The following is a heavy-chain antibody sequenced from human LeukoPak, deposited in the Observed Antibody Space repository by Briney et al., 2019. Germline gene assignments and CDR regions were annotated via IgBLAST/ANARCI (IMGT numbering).Heavy chain of an antibody. CDR3: ATARYCSGGSCYSGMAVY. D-gene: IGHD2-15*01. J-gene: IGHJ4*02. CDR1: GGSISSYY. CDR2: IYTSGST. Sequence: SETLSLTCTVSGGSISSYYWSWIRQPAGKGLEWIGRIYTSGSTYYNPSLKSRVTISVDTSKNQLSLKLSSVTAADTAVYYCATARYCSGGSCYSGMAVYWGQGTLVTVSS. V-gene: IGHV4-4*07.